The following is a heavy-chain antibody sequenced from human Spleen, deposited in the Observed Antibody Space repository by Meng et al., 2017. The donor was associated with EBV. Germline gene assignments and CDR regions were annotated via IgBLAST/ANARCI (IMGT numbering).Heavy chain of an antibody. CDR3: ARGGGYGDYEGWFDP. V-gene: IGHV4-30-2*01. D-gene: IGHD4-17*01. CDR1: GGSINNGGYS. Sequence: QHLLHEVGSGLVKPYQTLSPPGADSGGSINNGGYSWSWIRQPPGKGLDWIGYIYQSGSAYYNPSLKSRVTMSVDMSKNQFSLKLSSVTAADTAVYYCARGGGYGDYEGWFDPWGQGTLVTVSS. J-gene: IGHJ5*02. CDR2: IYQSGSA.